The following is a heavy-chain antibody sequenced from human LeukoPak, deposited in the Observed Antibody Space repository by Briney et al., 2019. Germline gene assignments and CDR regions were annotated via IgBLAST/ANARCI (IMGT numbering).Heavy chain of an antibody. CDR2: INPSGGST. J-gene: IGHJ5*02. CDR3: ARDRNYYDSSGYEVAVWFDP. V-gene: IGHV1-46*01. Sequence: ASVKVSCKASGYTFTSYYMHWVRQAPGQGLEWMGIINPSGGSTSYAQKFQGRVTMTRDMSTSTVYMGLSSLRSEDTAVYYCARDRNYYDSSGYEVAVWFDPWGQGTLVTVSS. D-gene: IGHD3-22*01. CDR1: GYTFTSYY.